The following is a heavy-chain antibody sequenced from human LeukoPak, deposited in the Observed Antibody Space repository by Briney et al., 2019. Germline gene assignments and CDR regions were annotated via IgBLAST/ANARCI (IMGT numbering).Heavy chain of an antibody. CDR1: GGSFSGYY. CDR2: INHSGST. D-gene: IGHD5-12*01. J-gene: IGHJ4*02. CDR3: ASPAGYSGYRKPFDY. V-gene: IGHV4-34*01. Sequence: SETLSLTCAVYGGSFSGYYWSWIRQPPGKGLEWIGEINHSGSTNYNPSLKSRVTISVGTSKNQFSLKLSSVTAADMAVYYCASPAGYSGYRKPFDYWGQGTLVTVSS.